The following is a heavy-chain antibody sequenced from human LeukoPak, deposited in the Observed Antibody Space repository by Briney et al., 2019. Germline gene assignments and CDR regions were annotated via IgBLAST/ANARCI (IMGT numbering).Heavy chain of an antibody. Sequence: GGSLRLSCAASGFTFSSYEMNWVRQAPGKGLEWVAFIRYDGSNKYYADSVKGRFTISRDNSKNTLYLQMNSLRAEDTAVYYCAKDKVNLYYYGSGSIDYWGQGTLVTVSS. CDR2: IRYDGSNK. CDR1: GFTFSSYE. CDR3: AKDKVNLYYYGSGSIDY. J-gene: IGHJ4*02. D-gene: IGHD3-10*01. V-gene: IGHV3-30*02.